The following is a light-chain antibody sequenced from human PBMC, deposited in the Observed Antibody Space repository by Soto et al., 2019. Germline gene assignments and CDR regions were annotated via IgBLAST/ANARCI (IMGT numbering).Light chain of an antibody. J-gene: IGKJ5*01. CDR1: QSVCTN. CDR2: CAS. Sequence: EIVLTQSPGRLSFSSGEGATLSCRARQSVCTNVAWYQRRPGQPPKLLIFCASSRATGIPARFSGSGSGTDFTLIINRLQPEDFALYFCQHYGRGSPIAFGLGTRLEIK. V-gene: IGKV3-20*01. CDR3: QHYGRGSPIA.